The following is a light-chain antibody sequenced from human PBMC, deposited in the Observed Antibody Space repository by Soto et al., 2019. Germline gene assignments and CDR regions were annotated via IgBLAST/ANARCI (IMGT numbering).Light chain of an antibody. V-gene: IGLV2-14*01. Sequence: QSVLTQPASVSGSPGQSITISCTGTSSDVGGYNYVSWYQQHPGKAPKVMIYEVSNRPSGVSNRFSGSKSGNTASLTISRLQAEDEANYYCSSYTSTSTVVFGGGTKLTVL. CDR1: SSDVGGYNY. J-gene: IGLJ2*01. CDR2: EVS. CDR3: SSYTSTSTVV.